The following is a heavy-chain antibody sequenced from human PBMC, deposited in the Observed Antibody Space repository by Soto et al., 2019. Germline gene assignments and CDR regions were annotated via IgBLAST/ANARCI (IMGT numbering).Heavy chain of an antibody. J-gene: IGHJ4*02. CDR3: VRDHNWGFDY. CDR1: GFTFSSYS. Sequence: PGXSPRLSCAASGFTFSSYSMNWVRQAPGRGPESISXIGPSXTDIAYAASVXXRFTISRXXAKDTLYLKKNSPTVDATAVYFCVRDHNWGFDYWAPGTLVTVSS. D-gene: IGHD7-27*01. V-gene: IGHV3-21*01. CDR2: IGPSXTDI.